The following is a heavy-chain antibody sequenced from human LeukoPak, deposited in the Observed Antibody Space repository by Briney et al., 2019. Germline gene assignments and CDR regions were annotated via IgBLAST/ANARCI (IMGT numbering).Heavy chain of an antibody. V-gene: IGHV1-8*01. CDR2: MNPNSGNT. J-gene: IGHJ6*02. D-gene: IGHD2-15*01. CDR1: GYTFTSYD. Sequence: EASVKVSCEASGYTFTSYDINWVRQATGQGLEWMGWMNPNSGNTGYAQKFQGRVTMTRNTSISTAYMELSSLRSEDTAVYYCARGGVVVVAATIYYYYGMDVWGQGTTVTVSS. CDR3: ARGGVVVVAATIYYYYGMDV.